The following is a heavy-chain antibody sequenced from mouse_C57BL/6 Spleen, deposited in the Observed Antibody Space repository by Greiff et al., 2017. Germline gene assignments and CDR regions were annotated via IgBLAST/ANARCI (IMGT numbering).Heavy chain of an antibody. CDR3: ARRYYYGTPYYAMDY. J-gene: IGHJ4*01. CDR2: ISSGSSTI. CDR1: GFTFSDYG. D-gene: IGHD1-1*01. V-gene: IGHV5-17*01. Sequence: EVQVVESGGGLVKPGGSLKLSCAASGFTFSDYGMHWVRQAPEKGLEWVAYISSGSSTIYYADTVKGRFTISRDNAKNTLFLQMTSLRSEDTAMYYCARRYYYGTPYYAMDYWGQGTSVTVSS.